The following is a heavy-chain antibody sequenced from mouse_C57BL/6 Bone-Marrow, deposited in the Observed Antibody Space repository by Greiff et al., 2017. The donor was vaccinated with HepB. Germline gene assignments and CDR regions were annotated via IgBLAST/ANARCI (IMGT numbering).Heavy chain of an antibody. Sequence: EVQLQQSGAELVRPGASVKLSWTASGFNIKDDYMHWVKQRPEQGLEWIGWIDPENGDTEYASKFQGKATITADTSSNTAYLQLSSLTSEDTAVYYCTTAPDYYGRNYWGQGTTLTVSS. CDR1: GFNIKDDY. CDR3: TTAPDYYGRNY. CDR2: IDPENGDT. V-gene: IGHV14-4*01. D-gene: IGHD1-1*01. J-gene: IGHJ2*01.